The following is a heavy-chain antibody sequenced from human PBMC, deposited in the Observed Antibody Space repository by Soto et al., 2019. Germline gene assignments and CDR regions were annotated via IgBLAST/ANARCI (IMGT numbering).Heavy chain of an antibody. CDR3: TGLLFVDIYTY. CDR1: GFSFKNAW. Sequence: EVELVESGGGLVKPGGSLTLSCAASGFSFKNAWMNWVRQAPGKGLERVGGIKNKNDGGTTDYAAFVKGRFTISRDASENSLYLNMNGLKPEDTGVYFCTGLLFVDIYTYWGQGSLVTVSS. V-gene: IGHV3-15*07. CDR2: IKNKNDGGTT. J-gene: IGHJ4*01. D-gene: IGHD5-12*01.